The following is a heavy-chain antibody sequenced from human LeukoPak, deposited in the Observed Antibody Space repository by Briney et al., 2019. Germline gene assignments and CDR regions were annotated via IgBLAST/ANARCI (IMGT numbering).Heavy chain of an antibody. CDR3: ARDRVVGGRIQLWTDAFDI. Sequence: GASVKVSCMASGYTFTSYGISWVRQAPGQGLEWMGGIIPIFGTANYAQKFQGRVTITADESTSTAYMELSSLRSGDTAVYYCARDRVVGGRIQLWTDAFDIWGQGTMVTVSS. V-gene: IGHV1-69*13. J-gene: IGHJ3*02. D-gene: IGHD5-18*01. CDR1: GYTFTSYG. CDR2: IIPIFGTA.